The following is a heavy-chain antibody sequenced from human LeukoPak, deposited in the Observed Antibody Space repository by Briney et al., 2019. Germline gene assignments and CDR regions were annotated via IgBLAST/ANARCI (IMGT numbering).Heavy chain of an antibody. Sequence: GASVKVSCKASGYTFTSYYMHWVRQAPGQGLEWMGIINPSGGSTSYAQKFQGRVTMTRDTSTSIVYMELSSLRSEDTAVYYCAREGVPAANSAEYFQHWGQGTLVTVSS. CDR1: GYTFTSYY. CDR2: INPSGGST. V-gene: IGHV1-46*01. CDR3: AREGVPAANSAEYFQH. D-gene: IGHD2-2*01. J-gene: IGHJ1*01.